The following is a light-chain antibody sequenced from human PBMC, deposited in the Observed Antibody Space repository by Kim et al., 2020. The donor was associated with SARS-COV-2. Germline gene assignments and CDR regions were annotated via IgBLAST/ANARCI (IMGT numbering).Light chain of an antibody. CDR2: YDS. Sequence: SYELTQPPSVSVAPGKTARITCGGNNIGSKSVHWYQEKPGQAPILVIYYDSDRPSGIPERFSGSTSGNTATLTISRVEAGDEADYYCQVWDTSDHWVFGGGTKLTVL. J-gene: IGLJ3*02. CDR1: NIGSKS. V-gene: IGLV3-21*04. CDR3: QVWDTSDHWV.